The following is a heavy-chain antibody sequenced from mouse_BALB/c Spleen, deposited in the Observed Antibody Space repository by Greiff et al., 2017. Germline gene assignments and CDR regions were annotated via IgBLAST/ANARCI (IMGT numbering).Heavy chain of an antibody. CDR1: GYAFSSYW. J-gene: IGHJ4*01. D-gene: IGHD2-14*01. V-gene: IGHV1-80*01. CDR2: IYPGDGDT. CDR3: AREGEVRREIDCAMDY. Sequence: QVQLQQSGAELVRPGSSVKISCKASGYAFSSYWMNWVKQRPGQGLEWIGQIYPGDGDTNYNGKFKGKATLTADKSYSTAYMQLSSLTSEDSAVYFCAREGEVRREIDCAMDYWGQGTSVTVSS.